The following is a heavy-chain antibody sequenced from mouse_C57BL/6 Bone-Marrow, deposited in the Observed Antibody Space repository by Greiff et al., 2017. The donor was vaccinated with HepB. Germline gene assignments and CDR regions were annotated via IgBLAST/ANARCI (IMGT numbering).Heavy chain of an antibody. V-gene: IGHV5-16*01. Sequence: VHLLASEGGLVQPGSSMKLSCTASGFTFSDYYMAWVRQVPEKGLEWVANIHYDGSRTYYLDSLKSRFIISRDNAKNILYLQMSSLKSEDTATYYWARELTDYAMDYWGQGTSVTVSS. D-gene: IGHD4-1*01. J-gene: IGHJ4*01. CDR2: IHYDGSRT. CDR3: ARELTDYAMDY. CDR1: GFTFSDYY.